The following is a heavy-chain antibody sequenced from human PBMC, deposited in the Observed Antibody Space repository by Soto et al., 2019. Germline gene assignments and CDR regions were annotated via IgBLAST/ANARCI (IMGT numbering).Heavy chain of an antibody. CDR1: GGCVSSSSFY. V-gene: IGHV4-39*01. Sequence: SETLCLTCSVSGGCVSSSSFYWGWVRQPPGKGLEWMGSIYCGGRSYYIPSLMRRITMLVDTSTNQLSLNLNYVTAADTATYFCAGHRRKTGRYAQPLDSWGQGTLVTVSS. CDR2: IYCGGRS. J-gene: IGHJ4*02. CDR3: AGHRRKTGRYAQPLDS. D-gene: IGHD1-1*01.